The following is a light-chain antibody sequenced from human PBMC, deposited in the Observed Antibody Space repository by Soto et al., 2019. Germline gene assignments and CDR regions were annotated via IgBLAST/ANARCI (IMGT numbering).Light chain of an antibody. V-gene: IGKV1-39*01. J-gene: IGKJ1*01. CDR3: QQFNSYPWT. Sequence: DIQITQSPSSLCASVGDRVTIHCRASQSISSYLNWYQQKPGKAPKILIYAASSLQSGVPSRFSGIGSGTEFTVTISSLQPEDFETYYCQQFNSYPWTFGQGTKVDIK. CDR2: AAS. CDR1: QSISSY.